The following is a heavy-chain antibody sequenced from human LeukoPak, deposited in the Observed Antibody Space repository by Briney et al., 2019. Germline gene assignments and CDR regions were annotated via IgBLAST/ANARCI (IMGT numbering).Heavy chain of an antibody. Sequence: RGESLKISCKGSGYRFTSYWIACVRQMPGKGLESMGIIYPGDSDTRYSPSFQGQVTISADKSISTAYLQWSSLKASDTAMYYCTRCLEDSGSWYVEYWGQGTLVTVSS. V-gene: IGHV5-51*01. CDR1: GYRFTSYW. D-gene: IGHD6-13*01. J-gene: IGHJ4*02. CDR3: TRCLEDSGSWYVEY. CDR2: IYPGDSDT.